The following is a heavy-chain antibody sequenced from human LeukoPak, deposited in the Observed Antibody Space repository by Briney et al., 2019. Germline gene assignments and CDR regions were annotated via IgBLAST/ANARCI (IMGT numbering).Heavy chain of an antibody. V-gene: IGHV1-18*01. CDR3: ASFLGRLAGAIDAFDI. J-gene: IGHJ3*02. CDR1: GYTFTSYG. D-gene: IGHD3-9*01. Sequence: GASVKVSCKASGYTFTSYGISWVRQAPGQGLEWMGWISAYNGNTNYAQKLQGRVTITRNTSISTAYMELSSLRSEDTAVYYCASFLGRLAGAIDAFDIWGQGTMVTVSS. CDR2: ISAYNGNT.